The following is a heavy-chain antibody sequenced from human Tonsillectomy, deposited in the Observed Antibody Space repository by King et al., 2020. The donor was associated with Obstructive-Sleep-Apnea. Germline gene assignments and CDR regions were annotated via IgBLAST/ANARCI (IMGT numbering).Heavy chain of an antibody. CDR3: ARDRDYYGSGSYYPLDY. CDR1: GFTFSGYA. CDR2: ISYDGSNE. Sequence: VQLVESGGGVVQPGRSLRLSCAASGFTFSGYAMHWVRQAPGKGLQWVAVISYDGSNEYYADSMKGRFTISRDNSKNTLYLQMNSLRAEDTAVYYCARDRDYYGSGSYYPLDYWGQGALVTVSS. D-gene: IGHD3-10*01. J-gene: IGHJ4*02. V-gene: IGHV3-30-3*01.